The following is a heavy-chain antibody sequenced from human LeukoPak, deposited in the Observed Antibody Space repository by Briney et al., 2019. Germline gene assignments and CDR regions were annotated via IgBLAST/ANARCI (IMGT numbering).Heavy chain of an antibody. J-gene: IGHJ6*02. Sequence: PGGSLRLSCAASGFTFSSYGMHWGRQAPGKGLEWVAVISYDGSNKYYADSVKGRFTISRDNSKNTLYLQMNSLRAEDTAVYYCAKSLGGSGQGMDVWGQGTTVTVSS. V-gene: IGHV3-30*18. CDR3: AKSLGGSGQGMDV. CDR2: ISYDGSNK. CDR1: GFTFSSYG. D-gene: IGHD3-10*01.